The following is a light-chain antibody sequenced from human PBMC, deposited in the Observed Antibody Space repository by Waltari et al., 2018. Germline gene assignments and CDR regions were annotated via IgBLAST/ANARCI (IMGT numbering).Light chain of an antibody. CDR3: GAWDPSLTAFV. Sequence: QSVLTQPPSVSATPGQKVTNSCSGSSSNIGNEYVYWYQKLPGTAPKLLVYDTYQRPSGIPDRFSGSKSGTSATLGITGLQTGDEAHYYCGAWDPSLTAFVFGTGTEVTVL. J-gene: IGLJ1*01. V-gene: IGLV1-51*01. CDR1: SSNIGNEY. CDR2: DTY.